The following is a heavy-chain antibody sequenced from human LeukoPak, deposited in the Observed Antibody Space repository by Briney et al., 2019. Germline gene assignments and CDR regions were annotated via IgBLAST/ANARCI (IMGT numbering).Heavy chain of an antibody. CDR3: ARGVRYYYGSGSYYRY. CDR1: GGSFSGYY. D-gene: IGHD3-10*01. J-gene: IGHJ4*02. Sequence: SETLSLTCAVYGGSFSGYYWSWIRQPPGKGLEWIGEINHSGSTNYNPSLKSRVTISVDTSKNQFSLKLSSVTAADTAVYYCARGVRYYYGSGSYYRYWGQGTLVTVSS. CDR2: INHSGST. V-gene: IGHV4-34*01.